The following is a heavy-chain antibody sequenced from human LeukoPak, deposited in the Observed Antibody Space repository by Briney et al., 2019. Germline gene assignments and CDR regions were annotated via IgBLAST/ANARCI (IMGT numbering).Heavy chain of an antibody. CDR1: GFTFDDYA. CDR2: ISWNSGSI. Sequence: GRSLRLSCAASGFTFDDYAMPWVRQAPGKGLEWVSGISWNSGSIGYADSVKGRFTISRDNAKNSLYLQMNSLRAEDTALYYCAKDSYYDSSGYPDYWGQGTLVTVSS. CDR3: AKDSYYDSSGYPDY. V-gene: IGHV3-9*01. D-gene: IGHD3-22*01. J-gene: IGHJ4*02.